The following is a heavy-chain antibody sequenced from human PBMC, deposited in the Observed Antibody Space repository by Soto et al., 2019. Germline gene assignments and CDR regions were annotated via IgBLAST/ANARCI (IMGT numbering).Heavy chain of an antibody. V-gene: IGHV1-18*01. Sequence: QVHLVQSGAEVKKPGASVKVSCKASGYTFTSYGITWVRQAPGQGLEWMGWISAHNGNTDSAQKLQGRVSVTRDTSPSTAYTERRSLISDAAAVYYCARGRYGDYWGQGALVPVSS. D-gene: IGHD1-1*01. CDR1: GYTFTSYG. CDR3: ARGRYGDY. CDR2: ISAHNGNT. J-gene: IGHJ4*02.